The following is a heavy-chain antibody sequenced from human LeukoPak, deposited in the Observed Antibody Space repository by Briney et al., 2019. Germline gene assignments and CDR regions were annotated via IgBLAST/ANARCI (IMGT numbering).Heavy chain of an antibody. V-gene: IGHV3-66*01. CDR1: GFTVSSNY. Sequence: GGSLRLSCAASGFTVSSNYMSWVRQAPGKGLEWVSVIYSGGSTYYADSVKGRFTISRDNSKNTLYLQMNSLRAEDTAVYYCARGPYYYYDSSGPPDYWGQGTLVTVSS. CDR2: IYSGGST. J-gene: IGHJ4*02. CDR3: ARGPYYYYDSSGPPDY. D-gene: IGHD3-22*01.